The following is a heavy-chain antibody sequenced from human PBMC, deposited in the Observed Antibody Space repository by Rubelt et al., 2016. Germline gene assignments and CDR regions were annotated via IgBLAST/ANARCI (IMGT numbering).Heavy chain of an antibody. CDR1: GGSISGYY. CDR2: IYYSGST. CDR3: ARQVRVLYYSDY. V-gene: IGHV4-59*08. J-gene: IGHJ4*02. Sequence: QVQLQESGPGLVKPSETLSLTCTVSGGSISGYYWSWIRQSPEKGLEWIGYIYYSGSTNYNPSLQSRVTLSLNTSKNQFSLGLSSGTAADTAVYYCARQVRVLYYSDYWGQGTLVTVSS.